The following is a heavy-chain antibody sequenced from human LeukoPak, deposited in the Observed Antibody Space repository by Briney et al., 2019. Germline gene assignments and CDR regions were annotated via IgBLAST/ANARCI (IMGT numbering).Heavy chain of an antibody. CDR2: IYSGGST. V-gene: IGHV3-53*01. CDR3: AKGEGYSGSWYGGGNWFDP. D-gene: IGHD6-13*01. Sequence: GGSLRLSCAASGFTVSSNYMSWVRQAPGKGLEWVSVIYSGGSTYYADSVKGRFTISRDNSKNTLYLQMNSLRAEDTAVYYCAKGEGYSGSWYGGGNWFDPWGQGTLVTVSS. J-gene: IGHJ5*02. CDR1: GFTVSSNY.